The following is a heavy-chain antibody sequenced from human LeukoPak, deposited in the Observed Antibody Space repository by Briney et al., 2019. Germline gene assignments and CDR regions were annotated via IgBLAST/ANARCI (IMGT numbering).Heavy chain of an antibody. Sequence: PAGSLRLSCEASGFTFGSFAMYWVRQAPGKGLDWIAGIFGSGGSPHYADSVKGRFTISRDNSKNTVYLQINSLRAEDTAVYYCGKTTAGYSSGQKPAWPVDYWGQGTLVTVSS. CDR3: GKTTAGYSSGQKPAWPVDY. J-gene: IGHJ4*02. CDR1: GFTFGSFA. CDR2: IFGSGGSP. V-gene: IGHV3-23*01. D-gene: IGHD5-18*01.